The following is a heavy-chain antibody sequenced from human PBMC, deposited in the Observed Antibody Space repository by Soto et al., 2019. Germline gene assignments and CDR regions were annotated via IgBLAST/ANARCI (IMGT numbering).Heavy chain of an antibody. J-gene: IGHJ4*02. Sequence: PGGSLRLSCAASGFTFSSYGMHWVRQAPGKGLEWVAVISYDGSNKYYADSVKGRFTISRDNSKNTLYLQMNSLRAEDTAVYYCAKDMDGSGIFVDWGQGTLVTVSS. CDR2: ISYDGSNK. CDR3: AKDMDGSGIFVD. D-gene: IGHD3-10*01. V-gene: IGHV3-30*18. CDR1: GFTFSSYG.